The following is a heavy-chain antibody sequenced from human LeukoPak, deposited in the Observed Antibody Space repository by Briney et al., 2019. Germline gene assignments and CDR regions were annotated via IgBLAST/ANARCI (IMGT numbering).Heavy chain of an antibody. CDR1: GFTFSSYG. CDR2: ISYDGSNK. CDR3: ARDVVGSSTNGMDV. Sequence: PGGSLRLSCAASGFTFSSYGMHWVRQAPGKGLEWVAVISYDGSNKYYADSVKGRFTISRDNSKNTLYLQMNSLRAEDTAVYYCARDVVGSSTNGMDVWGQGTTVTVSS. D-gene: IGHD6-13*01. V-gene: IGHV3-30*19. J-gene: IGHJ6*02.